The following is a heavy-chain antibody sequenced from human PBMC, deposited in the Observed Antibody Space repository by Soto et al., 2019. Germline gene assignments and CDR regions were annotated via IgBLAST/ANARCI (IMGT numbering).Heavy chain of an antibody. CDR2: ISSSGSTI. CDR1: GFTFSSYE. J-gene: IGHJ3*02. D-gene: IGHD3-3*01. Sequence: EVQLVESGGGLVQPGGSLRLSCAASGFTFSSYEMNWVRQAPGKGLEWVSYISSSGSTIYYADSVKGRFTISRDNAKKSLYLQMNSLRAEDTAVYYCASFLGAFDIWGQGTMVTVSS. V-gene: IGHV3-48*03. CDR3: ASFLGAFDI.